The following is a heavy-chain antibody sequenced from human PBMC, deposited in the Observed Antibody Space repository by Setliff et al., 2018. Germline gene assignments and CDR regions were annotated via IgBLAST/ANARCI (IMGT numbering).Heavy chain of an antibody. D-gene: IGHD3-22*01. CDR1: GGSISSGGYY. CDR3: ARDPYDSSGHDAFDI. J-gene: IGHJ3*02. CDR2: IYYSGST. Sequence: SETLSLTCTVSGGSISSGGYYWSWIRQHPGKGLEWIGYIYYSGSTYYNPSLKSRVTISVDTSKNQFSLKLSSVTAADTAVYYCARDPYDSSGHDAFDIWGQGTMVTVSS. V-gene: IGHV4-31*03.